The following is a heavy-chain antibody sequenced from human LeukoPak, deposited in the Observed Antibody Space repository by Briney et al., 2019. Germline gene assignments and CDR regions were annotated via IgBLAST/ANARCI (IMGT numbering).Heavy chain of an antibody. D-gene: IGHD3-9*01. J-gene: IGHJ4*02. Sequence: ASVKVSCKASGYTFTSYGISWVRQAPGQGLEWMGWISAYNGNTNYAQKLQGRVTMTTDTSTSTAYMELRSLRSDDTAVYYCAGGRVHYDILTGDDYWGQGTLVTVSS. CDR3: AGGRVHYDILTGDDY. CDR1: GYTFTSYG. CDR2: ISAYNGNT. V-gene: IGHV1-18*01.